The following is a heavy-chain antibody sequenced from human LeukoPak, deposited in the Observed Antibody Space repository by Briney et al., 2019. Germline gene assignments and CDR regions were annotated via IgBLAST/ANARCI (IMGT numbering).Heavy chain of an antibody. V-gene: IGHV3-30*02. CDR2: IRYDGSNK. D-gene: IGHD2-2*01. Sequence: GGSLRLSCAASGFTFSDYYMSWIRQAPGKGLEWVAFIRYDGSNKYYADSVKGRFTISRDNSKNTLYLQMNSLRAEDTAVYYCAKVNCGVSSTSCYYYYYYMDVWGKGTTVTVSS. CDR3: AKVNCGVSSTSCYYYYYYMDV. CDR1: GFTFSDYY. J-gene: IGHJ6*03.